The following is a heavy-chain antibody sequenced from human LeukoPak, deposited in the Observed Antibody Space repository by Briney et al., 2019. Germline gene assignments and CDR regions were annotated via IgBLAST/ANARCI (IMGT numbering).Heavy chain of an antibody. CDR3: ARDVSNHGYSYGVIDY. Sequence: PSETLSLTCTVSGGSISSYYWSWIRQPAGKGLEWIGRIYTSGSTNYNPSLKSRVTISVDTSKNQFSLKLSSVTAADTAVYYCARDVSNHGYSYGVIDYWGQGALVTVSS. CDR1: GGSISSYY. D-gene: IGHD5-18*01. CDR2: IYTSGST. J-gene: IGHJ4*02. V-gene: IGHV4-4*07.